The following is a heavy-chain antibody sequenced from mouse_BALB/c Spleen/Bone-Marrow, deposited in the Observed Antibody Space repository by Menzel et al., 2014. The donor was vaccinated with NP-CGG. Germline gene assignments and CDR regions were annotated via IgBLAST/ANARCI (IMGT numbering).Heavy chain of an antibody. CDR3: ARDDYAY. CDR1: GYTFTSYW. J-gene: IGHJ3*01. CDR2: IYPSTGYT. Sequence: VQLQQSGAELAKPGVSVKMLCKAFGYTFTSYWMHLVKQRPGQGLEWIGYIYPSTGYTEYNQKFKDKVTLTADKSSSTAYMQLSSLTSEDSAVYYCARDDYAYWGQGTLVTVSA. D-gene: IGHD2-4*01. V-gene: IGHV1-7*01.